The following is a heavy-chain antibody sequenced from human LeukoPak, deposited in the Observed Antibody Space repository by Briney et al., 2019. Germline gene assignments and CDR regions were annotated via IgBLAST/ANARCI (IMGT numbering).Heavy chain of an antibody. J-gene: IGHJ6*04. CDR1: GGAFSGYF. V-gene: IGHV4-34*01. CDR3: ARVGYCSGGSCYPYYYYYYGMDV. Sequence: LETLSPTRAVYGGAFSGYFLGWVRQPPGKGLGWVGGINHSGSTHYNPSLKSRVTISVDTSKNQFSLKLSSVTAADTAVYYCARVGYCSGGSCYPYYYYYYGMDVWGKGTTVTVSS. D-gene: IGHD2-15*01. CDR2: INHSGST.